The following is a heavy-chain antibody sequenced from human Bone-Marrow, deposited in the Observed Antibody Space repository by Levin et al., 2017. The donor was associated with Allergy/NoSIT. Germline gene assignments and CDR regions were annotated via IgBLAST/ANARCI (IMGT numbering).Heavy chain of an antibody. J-gene: IGHJ4*02. Sequence: GSLRLSCKASGYSFSTYWIAWVRQMPGKGLEWMGIIYPGDSDTKYSPSFEGHVTISVDKSISTAYLQWTSLKASDTAIYYCARNNYEFLWASSSRYWGQGTLVTVSS. V-gene: IGHV5-51*01. CDR3: ARNNYEFLWASSSRY. CDR2: IYPGDSDT. D-gene: IGHD3-16*01. CDR1: GYSFSTYW.